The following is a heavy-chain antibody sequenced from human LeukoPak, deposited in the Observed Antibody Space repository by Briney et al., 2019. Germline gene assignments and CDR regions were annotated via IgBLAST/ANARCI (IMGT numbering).Heavy chain of an antibody. V-gene: IGHV4-34*01. CDR1: GGSFSGYY. CDR3: ARGRDYYDSSGYSYNWFDP. Sequence: PSETLSLTCAVYGGSFSGYYWSWIRQLPGKGLEWIGEINHSGSTNYNPSLKSRVTISVDTSKNQFSLKLSSVTAADTAVYYCARGRDYYDSSGYSYNWFDPWGQGTLVTVSS. J-gene: IGHJ5*02. CDR2: INHSGST. D-gene: IGHD3-22*01.